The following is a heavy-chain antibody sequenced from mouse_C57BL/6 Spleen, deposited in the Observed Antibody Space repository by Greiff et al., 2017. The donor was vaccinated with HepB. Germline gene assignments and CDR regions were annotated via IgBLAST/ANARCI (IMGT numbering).Heavy chain of an antibody. J-gene: IGHJ1*03. Sequence: VQLQQPGAELVRPGSSVKLSCKASGYTFTSYWMDWVKQRPGQGLEWIGNIYPSDSETHYNQKFKDKATLTVDKSSRTACMPLSSLTSEDSAVYYCAREGYWYFDVWGTGTTVTVSS. CDR3: AREGYWYFDV. CDR2: IYPSDSET. V-gene: IGHV1-61*01. CDR1: GYTFTSYW.